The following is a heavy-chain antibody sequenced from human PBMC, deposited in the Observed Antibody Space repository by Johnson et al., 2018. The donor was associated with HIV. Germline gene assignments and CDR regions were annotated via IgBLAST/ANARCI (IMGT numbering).Heavy chain of an antibody. V-gene: IGHV3-30-3*01. J-gene: IGHJ3*02. CDR3: ARDADSDAFDI. CDR2: ISDDGTNK. D-gene: IGHD2-21*02. CDR1: GFTFSNAW. Sequence: QVQLVESGGGLVKPGGSLRLSCAASGFTFSNAWMSWVRQAPGKGLEWVAVISDDGTNKYYADSVKGRFTISRDNSENTLYLQMNSLRTEDTAVYYCARDADSDAFDIWGQGTLVTVSS.